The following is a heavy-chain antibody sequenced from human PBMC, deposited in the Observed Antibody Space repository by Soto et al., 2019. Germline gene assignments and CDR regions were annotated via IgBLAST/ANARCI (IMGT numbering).Heavy chain of an antibody. Sequence: GGSLRLSCAASVFTFSRYWMHWVRQAPGKGLVWVSRISYDESTTDYADSVKGRFTISRDSAKNTLYLQMNSLRAEDTAVYFCARGGANTAMAHDYWGQGTLVTVSS. D-gene: IGHD5-18*01. CDR3: ARGGANTAMAHDY. J-gene: IGHJ4*02. CDR1: VFTFSRYW. CDR2: ISYDESTT. V-gene: IGHV3-74*01.